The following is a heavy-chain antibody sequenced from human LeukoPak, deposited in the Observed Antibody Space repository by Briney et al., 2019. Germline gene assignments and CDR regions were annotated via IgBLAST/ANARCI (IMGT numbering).Heavy chain of an antibody. J-gene: IGHJ4*02. V-gene: IGHV4-34*01. CDR1: GGSFSGYY. CDR2: INHSGST. Sequence: SETLSLTCALYGGSFSGYYWSWIRQPPGKGLEWIGEINHSGSTNYNPSLKSRVTISVDTSKNQFSLKLSSVTAADTAVYYCARAWGYSSGWYHDYWGQGTLVTVSS. CDR3: ARAWGYSSGWYHDY. D-gene: IGHD6-19*01.